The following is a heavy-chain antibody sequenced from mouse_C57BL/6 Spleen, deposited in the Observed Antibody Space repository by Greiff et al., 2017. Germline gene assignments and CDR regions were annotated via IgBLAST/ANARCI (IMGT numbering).Heavy chain of an antibody. J-gene: IGHJ2*01. V-gene: IGHV1-82*01. CDR3: ARSRDYSFDD. CDR1: GYAFSSSW. Sequence: VQLQQSGPELVKPGASVKISCKASGYAFSSSWMNWVKQRPGKGLEWIGRIYPGDGDTNYNGKFKGKATLTADKSSSTAYMQLSSLTSEDSAVYFCARSRDYSFDDWGQGTTLTVSS. CDR2: IYPGDGDT.